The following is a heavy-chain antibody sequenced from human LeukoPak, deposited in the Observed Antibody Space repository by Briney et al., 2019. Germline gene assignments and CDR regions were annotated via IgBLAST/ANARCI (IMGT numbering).Heavy chain of an antibody. CDR3: ATGAEGICDILTGYSY. J-gene: IGHJ4*02. CDR1: GFTFSSYS. D-gene: IGHD3-9*01. CDR2: ISSSISYI. Sequence: SGGSLRLSCAASGFTFSSYSMNWVRQAPGKGLEWVYPISSSISYIYYADSVKGRFTISRDNAKNSLYLQMNSLRAEDTAVYYCATGAEGICDILTGYSYWGQGTLVTVSS. V-gene: IGHV3-21*01.